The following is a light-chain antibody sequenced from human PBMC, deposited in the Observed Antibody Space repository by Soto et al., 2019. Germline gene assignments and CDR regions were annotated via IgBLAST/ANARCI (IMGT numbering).Light chain of an antibody. CDR2: DAS. CDR3: HQYNSYLYT. V-gene: IGKV1-5*01. J-gene: IGKJ2*01. Sequence: DIPMTQSPSTLSASVGDRVTITCRASQSISSWLAWYQQKPGKAPKLLIYDASSLESGVPSRFSGSGSGTQFPLTISSLQPDHFATYYCHQYNSYLYTFGQGTKLEIK. CDR1: QSISSW.